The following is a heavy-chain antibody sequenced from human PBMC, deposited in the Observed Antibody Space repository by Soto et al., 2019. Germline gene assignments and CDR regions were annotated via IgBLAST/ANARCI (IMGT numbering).Heavy chain of an antibody. CDR2: IDPSDSYT. CDR1: GCSFTSYW. Sequence: GEPLKISWKGSGCSFTSYWISWVRQMPGKGLEWMGRIDPSDSYTNYSPSFQGHVTISADKSISTAYLQWSSLKASDTAMYYCATDDYGMDVWGQGTTVTVSS. V-gene: IGHV5-10-1*01. CDR3: ATDDYGMDV. J-gene: IGHJ6*02.